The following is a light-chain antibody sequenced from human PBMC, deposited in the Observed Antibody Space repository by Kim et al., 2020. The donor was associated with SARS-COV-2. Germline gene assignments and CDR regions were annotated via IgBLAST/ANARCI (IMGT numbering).Light chain of an antibody. CDR2: DAS. CDR1: QDISTS. Sequence: ASVGDRLIITCRASQDISTSLSWYQQRPGEDPRLLIYDASTLHSGVPSRFSARGSGTDFTPVISGLQPEDAATDYCQKYDNFPHTFGGGTKLEI. J-gene: IGKJ4*01. V-gene: IGKV1-27*01. CDR3: QKYDNFPHT.